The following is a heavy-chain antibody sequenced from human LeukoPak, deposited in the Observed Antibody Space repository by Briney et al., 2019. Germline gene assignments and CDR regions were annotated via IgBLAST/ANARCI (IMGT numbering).Heavy chain of an antibody. Sequence: ASVKVSCKASGYTFTGYYMHWVRQAPGQGLEGMGWINPNNGGTNYAQKFQGRVTMTRDTSISTAYMELSRLRSDDTAVYYCARGVAGVYFYYYMDVWGKGTTVTVSS. CDR3: ARGVAGVYFYYYMDV. J-gene: IGHJ6*03. CDR1: GYTFTGYY. V-gene: IGHV1-2*02. CDR2: INPNNGGT. D-gene: IGHD1-14*01.